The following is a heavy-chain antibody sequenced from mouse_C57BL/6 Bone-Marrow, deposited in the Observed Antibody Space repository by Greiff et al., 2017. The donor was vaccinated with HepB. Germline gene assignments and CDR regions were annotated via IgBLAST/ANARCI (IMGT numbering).Heavy chain of an antibody. V-gene: IGHV14-4*01. CDR1: GFNIKDDY. J-gene: IGHJ3*01. CDR3: TTDARAWFAY. Sequence: VQLKESGAELVRPGASVKLSCTASGFNIKDDYMHWVKQRPEQGLEWIGWIDPENGDTEYASKFQGKATITADTSSNTAYLQLSSLTSEDTAVYYCTTDARAWFAYWGQGTLVTVSA. CDR2: IDPENGDT.